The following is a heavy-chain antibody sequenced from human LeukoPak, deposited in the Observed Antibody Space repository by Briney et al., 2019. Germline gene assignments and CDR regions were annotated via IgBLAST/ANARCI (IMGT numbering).Heavy chain of an antibody. CDR3: AREITDYEASGWYFDL. CDR2: MNPNSGNT. Sequence: ASVKVSCKASGYTFTSYDINWVRQATGQGLEWMGWMNPNSGNTGYAQKFQGRVTMTRNTSISTAYMELSSLRSEDTAVYYCAREITDYEASGWYFDLWGRGTLVTVSS. J-gene: IGHJ2*01. V-gene: IGHV1-8*01. CDR1: GYTFTSYD. D-gene: IGHD3-22*01.